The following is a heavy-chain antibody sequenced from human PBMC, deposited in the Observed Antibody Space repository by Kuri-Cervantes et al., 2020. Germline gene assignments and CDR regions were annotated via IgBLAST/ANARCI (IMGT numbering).Heavy chain of an antibody. CDR3: ARDRSGEFDYFDY. J-gene: IGHJ4*02. D-gene: IGHD3-16*01. CDR2: IYYSGST. CDR1: GGSISSSYYY. V-gene: IGHV4-39*02. Sequence: SETLSLTCTVSGGSISSSYYYWGWIRQPPGKGLEWIGSIYYSGSTYYNPSLKSRVTISVDTSKNQFSLKLSSVTAADTAVYYCARDRSGEFDYFDYWGQGTLVTVSS.